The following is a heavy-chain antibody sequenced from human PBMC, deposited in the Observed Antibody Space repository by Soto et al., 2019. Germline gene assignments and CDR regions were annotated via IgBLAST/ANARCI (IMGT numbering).Heavy chain of an antibody. D-gene: IGHD6-13*01. J-gene: IGHJ4*02. CDR2: ISAYNGNT. CDR3: ARSGSWYGLAWDDY. V-gene: IGHV1-18*01. CDR1: GYTFTSYC. Sequence: ASVNVSFKSSGYTFTSYCISWVRQAPGQGLECMGWISAYNGNTNYAQKLQGRVTMTTDTSTSTAYMELRSLRSDDTAVYYCARSGSWYGLAWDDYWGQGTLVTVSS.